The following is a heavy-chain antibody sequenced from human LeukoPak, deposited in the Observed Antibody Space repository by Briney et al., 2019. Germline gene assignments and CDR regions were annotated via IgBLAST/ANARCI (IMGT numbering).Heavy chain of an antibody. Sequence: GGSLRLSCAASGFTFSSYGMHWVRQAPGKGLEWVSAISGSGGSTYYADSVKGRFTISRDNSKNTLYLQMNSLRAEDTAVYYRAKDSVQREDYWGQGTLVTVSS. CDR3: AKDSVQREDY. CDR2: ISGSGGST. D-gene: IGHD6-25*01. CDR1: GFTFSSYG. J-gene: IGHJ4*02. V-gene: IGHV3-23*01.